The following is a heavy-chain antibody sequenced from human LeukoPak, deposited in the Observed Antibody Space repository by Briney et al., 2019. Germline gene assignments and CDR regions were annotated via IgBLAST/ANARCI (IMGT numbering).Heavy chain of an antibody. CDR2: ISYDGSNK. D-gene: IGHD3-22*01. V-gene: IGHV3-30-3*01. CDR3: ARDHYSSGYYLSAS. Sequence: GGSLRLSCAASGFTVSRNYMSWVRQAPGKGLGWVAVISYDGSNKYYADSVKGRFTISRDNSKNTLYLQMNSLRAEDTAVYYCARDHYSSGYYLSASWGQGTLVTVSS. CDR1: GFTVSRNY. J-gene: IGHJ4*02.